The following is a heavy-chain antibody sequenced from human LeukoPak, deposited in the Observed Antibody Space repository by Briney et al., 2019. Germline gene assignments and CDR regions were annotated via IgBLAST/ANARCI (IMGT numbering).Heavy chain of an antibody. J-gene: IGHJ3*02. Sequence: PSETLSLTCAVSGYSISSGYYWGWIRQPPGKGLEWIGSIYHSGSTYYNPSLKSRVTISVDTSKNQFSLKLSSVTAADTAVYYCARPGQPSVTTSYAFDIWGHGTMVTVSS. CDR2: IYHSGST. CDR1: GYSISSGYY. V-gene: IGHV4-38-2*01. CDR3: ARPGQPSVTTSYAFDI. D-gene: IGHD4-17*01.